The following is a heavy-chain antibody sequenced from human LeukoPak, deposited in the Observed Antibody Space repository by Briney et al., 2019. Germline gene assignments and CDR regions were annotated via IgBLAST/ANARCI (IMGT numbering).Heavy chain of an antibody. J-gene: IGHJ4*02. CDR1: GGSISNTNW. CDR3: SRENGAFSPFGY. CDR2: ISLTGLT. D-gene: IGHD2-8*01. Sequence: AETLSLTCGVSGGSISNTNWWSWVRQPPGQGLEWIGEISLTGLTHYNPSLESRVTVPLDKSKNQLSLNLTSVTAADTAVYYCSRENGAFSPFGYWGQGTLVTVLS. V-gene: IGHV4-4*02.